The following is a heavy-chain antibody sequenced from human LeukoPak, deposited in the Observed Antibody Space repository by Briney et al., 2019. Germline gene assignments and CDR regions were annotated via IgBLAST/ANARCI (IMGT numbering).Heavy chain of an antibody. CDR3: ARVNPLLAPGAFDI. V-gene: IGHV3-7*01. Sequence: GGSLRLSCAASGFIFNNYWMTWVRQAPGKGLAWVANIKQDGSEKYYVDSVKGRFTISRDNVKNLLSLQMSSLRGEDTAVYFCARVNPLLAPGAFDIWAKGQWSPSLQ. J-gene: IGHJ3*02. CDR2: IKQDGSEK. CDR1: GFIFNNYW. D-gene: IGHD2-15*01.